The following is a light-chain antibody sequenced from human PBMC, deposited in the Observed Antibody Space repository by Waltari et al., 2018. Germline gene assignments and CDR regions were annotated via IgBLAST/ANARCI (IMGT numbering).Light chain of an antibody. CDR3: QQYDSYPFT. J-gene: IGKJ3*01. CDR2: DAS. CDR1: QSITNW. Sequence: DIQMTQSPSSLSASVGDRLSITCRTRQSITNWLAWYQQKPGKAPEVLIYDASRLESGVPSRFSGSGSGTEFTLTISSLQPDDSATYFCQQYDSYPFTFGPGTKVDVK. V-gene: IGKV1-5*01.